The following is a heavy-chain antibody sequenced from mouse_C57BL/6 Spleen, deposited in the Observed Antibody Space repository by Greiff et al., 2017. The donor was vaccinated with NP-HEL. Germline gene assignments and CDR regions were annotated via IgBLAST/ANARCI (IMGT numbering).Heavy chain of an antibody. D-gene: IGHD2-5*01. CDR2: INYDGSST. CDR1: GFTFSDYY. J-gene: IGHJ4*01. Sequence: DVQLVESEGGLVQPGSSMKLSCTASGFTFSDYYMAWVRQVPEKGLEWVANINYDGSSTYYLDSLKSRFIISRDNEKNILYLQMSSLKSEDTATYYCARDSNYVYYYAMDYWGQGTSVTVSS. CDR3: ARDSNYVYYYAMDY. V-gene: IGHV5-16*01.